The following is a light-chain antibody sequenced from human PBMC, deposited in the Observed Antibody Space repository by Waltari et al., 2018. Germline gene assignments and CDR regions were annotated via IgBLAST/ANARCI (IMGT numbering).Light chain of an antibody. CDR3: QQYYNYPPIT. V-gene: IGKV1-8*01. CDR1: QGISSY. Sequence: AIRITQSPSSLSASTGDRVTITCRASQGISSYLAWYQQEPGKVPKLLIYAASTLQSGVPSRCSGSGSGTDFILTISCLQSEDFATYYCQQYYNYPPITFGQGTRLEIK. CDR2: AAS. J-gene: IGKJ5*01.